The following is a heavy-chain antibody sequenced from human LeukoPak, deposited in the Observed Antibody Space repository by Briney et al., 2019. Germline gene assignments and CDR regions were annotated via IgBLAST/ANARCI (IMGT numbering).Heavy chain of an antibody. Sequence: KPGGSLRLSCAASGFTFSDYYMSWIRQAPGKGLEWVSYISSSSYNTIYADSVKGRFTLSRDNAKNSLYLQMNSLRAEDTAVYYRARRLLWTTAFDIWGQGTMVTVSS. CDR3: ARRLLWTTAFDI. V-gene: IGHV3-11*03. CDR2: ISSSSYNT. D-gene: IGHD2-2*01. CDR1: GFTFSDYY. J-gene: IGHJ3*02.